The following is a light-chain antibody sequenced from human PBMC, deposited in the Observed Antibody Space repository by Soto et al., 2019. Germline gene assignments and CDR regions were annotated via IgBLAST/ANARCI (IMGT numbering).Light chain of an antibody. CDR3: QQYGSSPLYT. J-gene: IGKJ2*01. V-gene: IGKV3-20*01. CDR1: QSVSSSY. Sequence: EIVLTQSPGTLSLSPGERATLSCRASQSVSSSYLAWYQQKPGQAPRLLIYGASSRATGIPDRFSGSGSGTVFTLTISRLEPEDFVVYYCQQYGSSPLYTFGQGTKLELK. CDR2: GAS.